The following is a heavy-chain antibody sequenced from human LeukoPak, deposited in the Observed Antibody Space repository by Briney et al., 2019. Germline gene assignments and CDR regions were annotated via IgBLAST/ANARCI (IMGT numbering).Heavy chain of an antibody. J-gene: IGHJ4*02. CDR3: ATYGDLRALFDY. V-gene: IGHV1-24*01. D-gene: IGHD3-10*01. Sequence: ASVKVSCKVSGYTLTGLSMHWVRQAPGKGLEWMGGFDPEDGETIYAQKFQGRVTMTEDTSTDTAYMELSSLRSEDTAVYYCATYGDLRALFDYWGQGTLVTVSS. CDR1: GYTLTGLS. CDR2: FDPEDGET.